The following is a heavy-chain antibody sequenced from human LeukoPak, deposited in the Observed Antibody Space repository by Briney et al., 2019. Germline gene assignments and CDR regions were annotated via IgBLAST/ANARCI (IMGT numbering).Heavy chain of an antibody. Sequence: PGGSLRLSCAASGFTFSSYSMNWVRQAPGKGLEWVSSISSSSSYIYYADSVKGRFTISRDNAKDSLYLQMNSLRAEDTAVYYFARLIFPSPSTYYYDSSGYYVQYGMDVWGQGTTVTVSS. CDR2: ISSSSSYI. D-gene: IGHD3-22*01. CDR1: GFTFSSYS. V-gene: IGHV3-21*01. CDR3: ARLIFPSPSTYYYDSSGYYVQYGMDV. J-gene: IGHJ6*02.